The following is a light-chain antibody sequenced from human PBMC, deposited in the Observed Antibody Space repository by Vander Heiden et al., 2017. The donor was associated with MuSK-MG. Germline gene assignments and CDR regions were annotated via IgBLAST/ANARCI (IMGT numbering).Light chain of an antibody. CDR2: DVN. CDR3: SSYTISSTPV. V-gene: IGLV2-14*03. J-gene: IGLJ3*02. CDR1: SSDVGGYDY. Sequence: QSALAQPASVSGSPGQSITISCTGTSSDVGGYDYVSWYQQHPGKAPKLMIYDVNNRPSGVSTRFSGSKSGNTASLTISGLQAEDEADYYCSSYTISSTPVFGGGTRLTGL.